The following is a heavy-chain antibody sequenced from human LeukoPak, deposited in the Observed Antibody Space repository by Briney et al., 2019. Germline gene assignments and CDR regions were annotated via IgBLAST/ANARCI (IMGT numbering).Heavy chain of an antibody. CDR1: EFSISNNW. J-gene: IGHJ3*02. D-gene: IGHD1-26*01. CDR3: VRGSGNYQSFDI. V-gene: IGHV3-74*01. CDR2: ISPDGSVT. Sequence: GGSLRLSCAASEFSISNNWMHWVRQAPGKGLVGVSRISPDGSVTPYADSVKGRFTISRDNAKNTLYLQMNSLRAEDTALYYCVRGSGNYQSFDIWGQGTMVTVSS.